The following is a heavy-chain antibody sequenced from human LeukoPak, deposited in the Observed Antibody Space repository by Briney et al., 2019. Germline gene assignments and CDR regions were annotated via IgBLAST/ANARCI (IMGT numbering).Heavy chain of an antibody. D-gene: IGHD2-21*02. Sequence: GGSLRLSCVASRFTFSNYWMSWVRQAPGKGLEWVANINLDGSKKVYADSMKGRFTISRDNAKESLYLQLNSLRADDTAVYYCAKWGPHCVGDYCPALDSWGQGTLVTVSS. CDR3: AKWGPHCVGDYCPALDS. J-gene: IGHJ4*02. V-gene: IGHV3-7*01. CDR2: INLDGSKK. CDR1: RFTFSNYW.